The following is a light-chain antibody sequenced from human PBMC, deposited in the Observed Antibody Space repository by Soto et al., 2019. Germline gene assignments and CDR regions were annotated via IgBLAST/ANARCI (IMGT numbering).Light chain of an antibody. CDR1: QSISSW. V-gene: IGKV1-5*03. Sequence: DIQMTQSPSTLSASVGDRVTITCRASQSISSWLAWYQQKPGKVPKLLIYKASSLESGVPSRFSGSGSGTEFTLTISSLQPDDFATYYCRQYNSYSLTFGGGTKVEIK. CDR3: RQYNSYSLT. CDR2: KAS. J-gene: IGKJ4*01.